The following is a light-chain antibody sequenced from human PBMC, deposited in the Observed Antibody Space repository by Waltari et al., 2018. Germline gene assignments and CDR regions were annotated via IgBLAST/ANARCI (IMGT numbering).Light chain of an antibody. CDR3: SSYTSSSTLYV. Sequence: QSALTQPASVSGSPGQSITISCTGTSGDIGHYDYVSWYQQHPGKAPKVIIYYGSTRPSGVYNGYSGSKSGNTASLTISGLQAEDEADYCCSSYTSSSTLYVFGTGTKVTVL. J-gene: IGLJ1*01. CDR2: YGS. CDR1: SGDIGHYDY. V-gene: IGLV2-14*03.